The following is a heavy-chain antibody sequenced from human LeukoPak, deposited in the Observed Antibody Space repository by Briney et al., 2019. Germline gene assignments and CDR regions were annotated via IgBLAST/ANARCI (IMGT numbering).Heavy chain of an antibody. Sequence: PGGSLRLSCAASGFTLSSYWMNWVRQAPGKGLEWVANIKRDGSEKYYLDSVKGRFTISRDNAKNSLFLQMNSLRAEDTAVYYCASPGSWGQGTLVTVS. CDR3: ASPGS. D-gene: IGHD3-10*01. J-gene: IGHJ4*02. CDR1: GFTLSSYW. CDR2: IKRDGSEK. V-gene: IGHV3-7*02.